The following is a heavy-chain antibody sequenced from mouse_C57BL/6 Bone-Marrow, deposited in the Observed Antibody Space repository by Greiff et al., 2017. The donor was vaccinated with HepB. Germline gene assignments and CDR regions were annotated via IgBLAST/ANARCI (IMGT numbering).Heavy chain of an antibody. J-gene: IGHJ4*01. CDR2: IYPRSGNT. CDR1: GYTFTSYG. Sequence: VQLQQSGAELARPGASVKLSCKASGYTFTSYGISWVKQRTGQGLEWIGEIYPRSGNTYYNEKFKGKATLTADKSSSTAYMELRSLTSEDSAVYFCASAIDYWAQGTSVTVSS. V-gene: IGHV1-81*01. CDR3: ASAIDY.